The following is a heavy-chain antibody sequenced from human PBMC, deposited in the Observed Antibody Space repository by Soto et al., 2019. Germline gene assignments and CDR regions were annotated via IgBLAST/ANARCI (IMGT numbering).Heavy chain of an antibody. CDR2: IYPGDSDT. J-gene: IGHJ5*02. Sequence: PGESLKISCKGSGYSFTSYWIGWVRQMPGKGLEWMGIIYPGDSDTRYSPSFQGQVTISADKSISTAYLQWSSLKASDTAMYYCARAYYDFWSGYSRPPRGLNFDPWGQGTLVTVSS. D-gene: IGHD3-3*01. V-gene: IGHV5-51*01. CDR3: ARAYYDFWSGYSRPPRGLNFDP. CDR1: GYSFTSYW.